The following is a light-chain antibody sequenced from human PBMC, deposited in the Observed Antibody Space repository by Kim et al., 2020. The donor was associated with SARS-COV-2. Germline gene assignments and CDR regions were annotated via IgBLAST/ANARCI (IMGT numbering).Light chain of an antibody. CDR1: ESVDSSK. J-gene: IGKJ5*01. V-gene: IGKV3-20*01. CDR2: GAS. CDR3: QQFGGSPPIT. Sequence: STGETATFSCRASESVDSSKLAWYQQKPGQAPRLLIFGASSRATCIPDRFSGSGSGTDFTLTISRLEPEDFAVYYCQQFGGSPPITFGQGTRLEIK.